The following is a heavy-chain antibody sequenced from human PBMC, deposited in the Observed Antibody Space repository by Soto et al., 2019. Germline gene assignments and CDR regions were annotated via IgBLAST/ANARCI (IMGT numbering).Heavy chain of an antibody. Sequence: SGPTLVNPTQTLTRTFTFSGFSLSTSLICVSWIRHPPGKALEWLALIDWDDDKYYSTSLKTRLTISKDTSKNQVVLTMTNMDPVDTATYYCARNNYYGSGSYYNGPHGYYYYYGMDVWGQGTTVTVSS. J-gene: IGHJ6*02. CDR2: IDWDDDK. D-gene: IGHD3-10*01. CDR3: ARNNYYGSGSYYNGPHGYYYYYGMDV. V-gene: IGHV2-70*01. CDR1: GFSLSTSLIC.